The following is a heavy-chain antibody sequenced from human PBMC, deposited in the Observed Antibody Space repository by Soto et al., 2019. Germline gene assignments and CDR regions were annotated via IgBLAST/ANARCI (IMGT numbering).Heavy chain of an antibody. J-gene: IGHJ5*02. CDR1: GGSISSGGYY. D-gene: IGHD3-10*01. Sequence: QVQLQESGPGLVKPSQTLSLTCTVSGGSISSGGYYWSWIRQHPGKGLEWIGYIYYSGSTYYNPSLESRVTISVGTSKNQFSLKLSSVTAADTAVYYCARDGTYDYGSGSYLTSGIDPWGQGTLVTVSS. CDR2: IYYSGST. CDR3: ARDGTYDYGSGSYLTSGIDP. V-gene: IGHV4-31*03.